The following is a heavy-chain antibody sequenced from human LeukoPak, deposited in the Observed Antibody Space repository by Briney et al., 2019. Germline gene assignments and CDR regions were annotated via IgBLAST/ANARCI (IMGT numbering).Heavy chain of an antibody. V-gene: IGHV4-59*01. CDR2: IYYSGST. CDR3: ARAAFYCSSTSCNIKVVDY. Sequence: KPSETLSLTCTVSGGSISSYYWSWIRQPPGKGLEWIGYIYYSGSTNYNPSLKSRVTISVDTSKNQFSLKLSSVTAADTAVYYCARAAFYCSSTSCNIKVVDYWGQGTLVTVSS. J-gene: IGHJ4*02. CDR1: GGSISSYY. D-gene: IGHD2-2*02.